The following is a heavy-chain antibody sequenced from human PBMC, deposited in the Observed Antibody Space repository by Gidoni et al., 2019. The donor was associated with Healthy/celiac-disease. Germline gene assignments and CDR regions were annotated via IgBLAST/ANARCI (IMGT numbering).Heavy chain of an antibody. CDR3: ARGDSSGYSSNLGAFDI. J-gene: IGHJ3*02. D-gene: IGHD3-22*01. V-gene: IGHV3-30-3*01. CDR2: ISYDGSNK. CDR1: GFTFSSYA. Sequence: QVQLVESGGGVVQPGRSLRLSCAASGFTFSSYAMHWVRQAPGKGLEWVAVISYDGSNKYYADSVKGRFTISRDNSKNTLYLQMNSLRAEDTAVYYCARGDSSGYSSNLGAFDIWGQGTMVTVSS.